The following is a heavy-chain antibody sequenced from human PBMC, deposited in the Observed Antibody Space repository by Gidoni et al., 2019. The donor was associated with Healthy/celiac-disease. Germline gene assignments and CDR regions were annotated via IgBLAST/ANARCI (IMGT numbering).Heavy chain of an antibody. V-gene: IGHV1-18*01. D-gene: IGHD3-22*01. J-gene: IGHJ3*02. Sequence: QVQLVQSGAEVKKPGASGKVSCKASGYTFTRYGISWVRQAPGQGLEWMGWISAYNGNTNYAQKLQGRVTMTTDTSTSTAYMELRSLRSDDTAVYYCAREPNTYYYDSSGYPPRDDAFDIWGQGTMVTVSS. CDR2: ISAYNGNT. CDR1: GYTFTRYG. CDR3: AREPNTYYYDSSGYPPRDDAFDI.